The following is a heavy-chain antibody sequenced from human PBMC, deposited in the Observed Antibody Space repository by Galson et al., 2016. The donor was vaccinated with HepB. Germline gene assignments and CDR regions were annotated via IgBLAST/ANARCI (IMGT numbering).Heavy chain of an antibody. Sequence: SLRLSCAASGFTFSSCWMTWVRQAPGKGLEWVASIKPDGSDKYYVGSVKGRFTISRDNAENSLYLQMNSLRAEDTALYYCARTAVAVSGRVPDSWGQGTLVTVSS. V-gene: IGHV3-7*01. CDR2: IKPDGSDK. CDR3: ARTAVAVSGRVPDS. D-gene: IGHD6-19*01. J-gene: IGHJ4*02. CDR1: GFTFSSCW.